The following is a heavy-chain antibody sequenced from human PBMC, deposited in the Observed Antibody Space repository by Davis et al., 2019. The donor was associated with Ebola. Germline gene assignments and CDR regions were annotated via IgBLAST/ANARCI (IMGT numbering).Heavy chain of an antibody. CDR2: IYYTGSA. CDR1: GVSISRHY. D-gene: IGHD3-10*01. V-gene: IGHV4-59*03. Sequence: PSETLSLTCTVSGVSISRHYWSWIRQPPGKRLEWIGSIYYTGSAYYNSSLASLATISVDTSKNQFSLKLTSVTAADTAMYYCSERGSSVWGQGTLVTVSS. J-gene: IGHJ4*02. CDR3: SERGSSV.